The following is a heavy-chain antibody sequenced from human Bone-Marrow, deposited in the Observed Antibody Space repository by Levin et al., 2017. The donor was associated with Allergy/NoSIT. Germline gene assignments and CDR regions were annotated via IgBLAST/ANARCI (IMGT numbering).Heavy chain of an antibody. V-gene: IGHV3-30*18. CDR1: GFTFSRYV. D-gene: IGHD2-2*02. J-gene: IGHJ6*02. Sequence: RPGGSLRLSCAASGFTFSRYVMHWVRQAPGKGLEWVALIFHDGRKEYYADSVKGRFTISRDNSENTLHLQMNSLTNEDTAVYYCANGCSSTSCYNLYQNAMDVWGQGTTVTVSS. CDR2: IFHDGRKE. CDR3: ANGCSSTSCYNLYQNAMDV.